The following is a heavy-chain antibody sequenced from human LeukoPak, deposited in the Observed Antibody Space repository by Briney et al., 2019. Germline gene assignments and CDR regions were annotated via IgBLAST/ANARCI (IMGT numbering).Heavy chain of an antibody. CDR1: GGSIRSY. V-gene: IGHV4-4*07. D-gene: IGHD3-10*01. J-gene: IGHJ5*02. CDR2: IYGSGST. Sequence: NPSETLSLTCTVSGGSIRSYWSWIRQPAGKGVEWIGRIYGSGSTDYNPSLKSRVTMSIDASKNQFSLNLISVTAADTAVYYCARDSGTTGEVKFDPWGQGTLVTVSS. CDR3: ARDSGTTGEVKFDP.